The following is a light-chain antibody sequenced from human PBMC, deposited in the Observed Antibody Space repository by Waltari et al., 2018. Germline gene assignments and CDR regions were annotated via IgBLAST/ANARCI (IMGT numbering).Light chain of an antibody. Sequence: DVQMTQSPSSLSASVGDRVTITCRASQSVSYYLNGYQQKAGQAPKLLIYVASSLETGVPSRFSGSGSGTDFTLTISNLQPEDFATYLCQQTYNAPLTFGGGTKVEIK. CDR3: QQTYNAPLT. CDR1: QSVSYY. CDR2: VAS. V-gene: IGKV1-39*01. J-gene: IGKJ4*01.